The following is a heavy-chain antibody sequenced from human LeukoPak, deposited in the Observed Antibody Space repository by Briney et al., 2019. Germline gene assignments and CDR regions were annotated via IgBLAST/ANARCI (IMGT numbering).Heavy chain of an antibody. CDR2: IYYSGST. J-gene: IGHJ4*02. D-gene: IGHD3-22*01. Sequence: SETLSLTCTVSGGSISSHYWSWIRQPPGKGLEWIGYIYYSGSTNYNPSLKSRVTISVDTSKNQFSLKLSSVTAADTAVYYCAREVTYYYDSSGYSYFDYRGQGTLVTVSS. CDR3: AREVTYYYDSSGYSYFDY. V-gene: IGHV4-59*11. CDR1: GGSISSHY.